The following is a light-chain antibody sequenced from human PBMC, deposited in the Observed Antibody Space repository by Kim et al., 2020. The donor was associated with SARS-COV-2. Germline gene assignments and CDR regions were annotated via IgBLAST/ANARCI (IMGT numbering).Light chain of an antibody. Sequence: SPGESATLSCRASQRVTCTYLALYQQKPGQAPRLLIFDASSRATDIPDRFSGMGSGTDFTLTISRLEPEDSSVYYCQQYGNSPKTFGQGTKVEIK. CDR1: QRVTCTY. V-gene: IGKV3-20*01. J-gene: IGKJ1*01. CDR2: DAS. CDR3: QQYGNSPKT.